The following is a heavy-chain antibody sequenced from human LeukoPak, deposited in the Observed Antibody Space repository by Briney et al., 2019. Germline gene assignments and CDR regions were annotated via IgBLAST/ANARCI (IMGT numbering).Heavy chain of an antibody. D-gene: IGHD3-22*01. J-gene: IGHJ6*03. V-gene: IGHV3-43D*04. CDR2: ISWDGGST. Sequence: PGGSLRLSCAASGFTFDDYAMHWVGQAPGKGLEWVSLISWDGGSTYYADSVKGRFTISRDNSKNSLYLQMNSLRAEDTALYYCAKDIYYDSSGYMDVWGKGTTVTVSS. CDR1: GFTFDDYA. CDR3: AKDIYYDSSGYMDV.